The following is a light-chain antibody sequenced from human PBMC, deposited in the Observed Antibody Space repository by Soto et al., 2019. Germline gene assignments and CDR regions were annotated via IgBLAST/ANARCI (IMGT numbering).Light chain of an antibody. Sequence: DIQMTQSPGSWSSSVVDRVTITCRASQGVSTWLAWYQQKPGKAPNLLIYTASSLQSGVPSRFSGSGSGTDFTLTINGLQPEDFATYYCQQAASFPITFGQGTRLEIK. J-gene: IGKJ5*01. V-gene: IGKV1-12*01. CDR3: QQAASFPIT. CDR2: TAS. CDR1: QGVSTW.